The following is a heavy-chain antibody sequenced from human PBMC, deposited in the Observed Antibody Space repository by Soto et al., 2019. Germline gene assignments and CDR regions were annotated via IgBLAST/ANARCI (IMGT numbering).Heavy chain of an antibody. V-gene: IGHV4-4*02. D-gene: IGHD3-22*01. CDR3: AIVSIPYYDHTSGQYYFCY. CDR2: IYHSGST. Sequence: PSETLSLTCAVSGGSISSSNWWSWVRPPPGKGLEWFGEIYHSGSTNYNPSLKSRVTISMDKSKNQLSLKLSTLTAADTAVYYCAIVSIPYYDHTSGQYYFCYWGQGTLVTLSS. CDR1: GGSISSSNW. J-gene: IGHJ4*02.